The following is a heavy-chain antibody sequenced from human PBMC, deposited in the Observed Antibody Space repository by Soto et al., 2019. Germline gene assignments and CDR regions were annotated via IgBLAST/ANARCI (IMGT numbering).Heavy chain of an antibody. J-gene: IGHJ4*02. CDR3: TRVVATLSDLDN. V-gene: IGHV3-23*03. Sequence: GGSMRLSCAVAGFTCSDYAVGWVRQAPGKGLEWVSVVTNGAFSTFYAVSVKGRFTISRDYSENTVYLQMHNLRAEDTALYYCTRVVATLSDLDNWGQGALVTVSS. D-gene: IGHD2-15*01. CDR1: GFTCSDYA. CDR2: VTNGAFST.